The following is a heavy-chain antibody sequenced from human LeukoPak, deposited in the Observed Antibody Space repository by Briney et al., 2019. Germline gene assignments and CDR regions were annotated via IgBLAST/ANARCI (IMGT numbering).Heavy chain of an antibody. CDR2: MNPNSGNT. CDR3: ARVGATPAHFDY. Sequence: ASVKVSCKASGYTFTSYDINWVRQATGQGLEWMGWMNPNSGNTGYAQKFQGRVTITRNTSISTAYMELSSLRSDDTAVYYCARVGATPAHFDYWGQGTLVTVSS. V-gene: IGHV1-8*03. J-gene: IGHJ4*02. D-gene: IGHD3-16*01. CDR1: GYTFTSYD.